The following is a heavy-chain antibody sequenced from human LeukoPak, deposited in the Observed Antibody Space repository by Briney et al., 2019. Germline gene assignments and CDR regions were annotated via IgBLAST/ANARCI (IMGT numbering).Heavy chain of an antibody. CDR2: IYYRVTS. Sequence: SETLSLTCSVSGYSISSGFYWGWIRQPPGKGLEWIGYIYYRVTSDYNPSLKSRVTMSVDMSTSQISLKLSSVTAADTAVYYCAREHHYYDSSGSYYYYMDVWGKGTTVTVSS. CDR1: GYSISSGFY. V-gene: IGHV4-38-2*02. D-gene: IGHD3-22*01. J-gene: IGHJ6*03. CDR3: AREHHYYDSSGSYYYYMDV.